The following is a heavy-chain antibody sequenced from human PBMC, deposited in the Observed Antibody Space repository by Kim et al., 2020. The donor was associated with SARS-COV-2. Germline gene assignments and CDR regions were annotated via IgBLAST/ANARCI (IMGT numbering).Heavy chain of an antibody. D-gene: IGHD4-17*01. CDR3: VRHPAIYGDFIPRIGYYYYIDG. CDR1: GGSIRSSGHY. V-gene: IGHV4-39*01. Sequence: SETLSLTCSVSGGSIRSSGHYWGWIRQSPGKGMEWIGSVYSSGRTFSNPSLKSRVVTSVDTSNNKFSLKLNSVTAADTGLYYCVRHPAIYGDFIPRIGYYYYIDGWGKGTTVTVSS. J-gene: IGHJ6*03. CDR2: VYSSGRT.